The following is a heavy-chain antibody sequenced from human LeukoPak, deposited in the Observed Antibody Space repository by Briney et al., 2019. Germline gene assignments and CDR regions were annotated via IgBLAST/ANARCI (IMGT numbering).Heavy chain of an antibody. V-gene: IGHV4-59*01. CDR2: IYYSGST. CDR1: GGSISSYY. Sequence: SETLSLTCTVSGGSISSYYWSWIRQPPGKGLEWIGYIYYSGSTNYNPSLKSRVTISVDMSKNQFSLKLSSVTAADTAVYYCARTPTYYYGMDVWGKGTTVTVSS. CDR3: ARTPTYYYGMDV. J-gene: IGHJ6*04.